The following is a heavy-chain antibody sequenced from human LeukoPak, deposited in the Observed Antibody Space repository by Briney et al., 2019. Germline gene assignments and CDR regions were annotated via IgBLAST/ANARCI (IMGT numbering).Heavy chain of an antibody. CDR2: IIPIFGTA. J-gene: IGHJ4*02. CDR3: ARRQAYCGGDCYSPVYYYFDY. V-gene: IGHV1-69*13. D-gene: IGHD2-21*02. CDR1: RGTFSSYS. Sequence: SVKVSCKASRGTFSSYSIIWVRQAPGQGLEWMGGIIPIFGTANYAQKFQGRVTITADESTSTAYMELSSLRSEDTAVYYCARRQAYCGGDCYSPVYYYFDYWGRGTLVTVSS.